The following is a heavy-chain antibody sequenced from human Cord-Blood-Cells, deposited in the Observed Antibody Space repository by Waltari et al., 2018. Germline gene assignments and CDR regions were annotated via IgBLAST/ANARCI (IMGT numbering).Heavy chain of an antibody. CDR3: ARSGYFGDAFDI. Sequence: EVQLVEYGGGLVKPGGSMRLSCAASGFTFSSYSMNWVRQAPGKGLEWVSSISSSSSYIYYADSVKGRFTISRDNAKNSLYLQMNSLRAEDTAVYYCARSGYFGDAFDIWGQGTMVTVSS. J-gene: IGHJ3*02. V-gene: IGHV3-21*01. D-gene: IGHD3-10*01. CDR1: GFTFSSYS. CDR2: ISSSSSYI.